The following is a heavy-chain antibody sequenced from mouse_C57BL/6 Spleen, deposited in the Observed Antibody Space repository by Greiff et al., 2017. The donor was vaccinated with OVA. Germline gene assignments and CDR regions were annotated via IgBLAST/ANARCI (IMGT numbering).Heavy chain of an antibody. V-gene: IGHV1-82*01. CDR1: GYAFSSSW. J-gene: IGHJ2*01. CDR3: ASSDLQWDLDY. CDR2: IYPGDGDT. D-gene: IGHD1-3*01. Sequence: QVQLQQSGPELVKPGASVKISCKASGYAFSSSWMNWVKQRPGRGLEWIGRIYPGDGDTNYNGKFKGKATLTADKSSSTAYMQLSSLTSEDSAVYFCASSDLQWDLDYWGQGTTLTVSS.